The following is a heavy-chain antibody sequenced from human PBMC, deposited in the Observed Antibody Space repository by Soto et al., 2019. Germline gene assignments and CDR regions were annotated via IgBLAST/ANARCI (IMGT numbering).Heavy chain of an antibody. CDR2: INPNSGGT. D-gene: IGHD3-10*01. J-gene: IGHJ4*02. CDR1: GYTFTGYY. V-gene: IGHV1-2*04. CDR3: ARVYKVWGEQYYFDY. Sequence: ASVKVSCKASGYTFTGYYMHWVRQAPGQGLEWMGWINPNSGGTNYAQKFQGWVTMTRDTSISTAYMELSRLRSDDTAVYYCARVYKVWGEQYYFDYWGQGTLVTVSS.